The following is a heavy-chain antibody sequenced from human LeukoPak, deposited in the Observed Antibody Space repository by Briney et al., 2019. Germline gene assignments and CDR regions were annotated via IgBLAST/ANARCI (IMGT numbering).Heavy chain of an antibody. V-gene: IGHV3-7*03. Sequence: GGSLRLSCAASGFTCSSYWMSWVRQAPGKGLEWVANIKQDGSEKYYVDSVKGRFTISRDDAKNSLYLQMNSLRAEETAVYYCARDGFLAAADPVFDYWGQGTLVTVSS. CDR3: ARDGFLAAADPVFDY. CDR2: IKQDGSEK. D-gene: IGHD6-13*01. CDR1: GFTCSSYW. J-gene: IGHJ4*02.